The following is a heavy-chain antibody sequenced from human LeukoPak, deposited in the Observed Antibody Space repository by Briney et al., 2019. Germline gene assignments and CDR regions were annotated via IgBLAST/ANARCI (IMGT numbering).Heavy chain of an antibody. J-gene: IGHJ4*02. CDR3: AGGSGYPHFDS. Sequence: PSETLSLTCSVSGGSISSYFWSWIRQSPGKGLEWIAYIYYSGSTNYNPSLKSRVTISIDTSKNQFSLKLTSVTAADTAVYYCAGGSGYPHFDSWGQGTLVTVSS. CDR2: IYYSGST. V-gene: IGHV4-59*01. CDR1: GGSISSYF. D-gene: IGHD3-3*01.